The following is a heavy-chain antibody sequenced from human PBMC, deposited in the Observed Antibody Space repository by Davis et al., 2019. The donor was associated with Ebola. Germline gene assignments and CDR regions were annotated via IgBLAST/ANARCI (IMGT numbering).Heavy chain of an antibody. J-gene: IGHJ4*02. CDR2: IYYSGST. CDR3: ARGGAYCGGDCYPEPFDY. Sequence: PSETLSLTCTVSGGSISSYYWSWIRQPPGKGLEWIGYIYYSGSTNYNPSLKSRVTISVDTSKNQFSLKLSSVTAADTAVYYCARGGAYCGGDCYPEPFDYWGQGTLVTVSS. D-gene: IGHD2-21*01. CDR1: GGSISSYY. V-gene: IGHV4-59*01.